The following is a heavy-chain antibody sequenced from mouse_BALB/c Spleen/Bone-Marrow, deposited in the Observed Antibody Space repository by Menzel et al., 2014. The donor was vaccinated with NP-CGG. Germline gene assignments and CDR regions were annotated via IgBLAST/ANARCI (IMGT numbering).Heavy chain of an antibody. V-gene: IGHV1-26*01. CDR1: GYSSTGYT. J-gene: IGHJ4*01. D-gene: IGHD2-3*01. Sequence: VQLQHSGPELVKPGASMKISWKASGYSSTGYTMNWVKQSHGKNLEWIGLINPYNGGTSYNQKFKGKATLTVDKSSSTAYMELLSLTSEDSAVYYCARWNDGYSLYYYAMDYWGQGTSVTVSS. CDR2: INPYNGGT. CDR3: ARWNDGYSLYYYAMDY.